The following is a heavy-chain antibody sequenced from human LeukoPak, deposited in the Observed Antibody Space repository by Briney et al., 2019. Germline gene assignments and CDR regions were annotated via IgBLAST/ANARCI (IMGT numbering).Heavy chain of an antibody. CDR3: ARDKTVGATILDY. CDR2: IKQDGSEI. J-gene: IGHJ4*02. D-gene: IGHD1-26*01. CDR1: GFTFSSYW. V-gene: IGHV3-7*05. Sequence: GSLRLSCAASGFTFSSYWMSWVRQAPGRGPEWVANIKQDGSEIYYVDSVKGRFTISRDNAKNSLYLQMNSLRAEDTAVYYCARDKTVGATILDYWGQGTLVTVSS.